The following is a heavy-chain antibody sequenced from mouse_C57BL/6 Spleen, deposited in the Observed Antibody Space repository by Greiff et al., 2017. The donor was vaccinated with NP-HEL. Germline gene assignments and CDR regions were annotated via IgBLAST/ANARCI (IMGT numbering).Heavy chain of an antibody. Sequence: QVQLQQPGAELVMPGASVKLSCKASGYTFTSYWMHWVKQRPGQGLEWIGEIGPSDSYTNYNQKFKGKSTLTVNKSASTAYMQLSSLTSEDSAVYYCASGCYFDYWGQGTTLTVSS. J-gene: IGHJ2*01. CDR1: GYTFTSYW. CDR3: ASGCYFDY. CDR2: IGPSDSYT. V-gene: IGHV1-69*01.